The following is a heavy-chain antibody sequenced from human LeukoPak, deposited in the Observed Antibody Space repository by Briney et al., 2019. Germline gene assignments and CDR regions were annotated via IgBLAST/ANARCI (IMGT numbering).Heavy chain of an antibody. D-gene: IGHD2-2*02. Sequence: GGSLRLSCAASGFTFSSYGMHWVRQAPGKGLEWVAFIRYDGSNKYYADSVKGRITISRDNSKNTLYLQMNSLRAEDTAVYYCAKVTGGVPAAILYLDFWGQGTLVTVSS. CDR2: IRYDGSNK. V-gene: IGHV3-30*02. CDR3: AKVTGGVPAAILYLDF. CDR1: GFTFSSYG. J-gene: IGHJ4*02.